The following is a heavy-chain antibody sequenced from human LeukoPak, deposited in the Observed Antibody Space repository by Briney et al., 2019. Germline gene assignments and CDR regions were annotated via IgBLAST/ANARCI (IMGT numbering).Heavy chain of an antibody. V-gene: IGHV4-59*08. CDR3: ARGRTDSSGFYDYYFDY. Sequence: PSETLSLTCTVSGGSISSYYWSWIRQHPGKGLEWIGYIYYSGSTNYNPSLKSRVTISVDTSKNQFSLKLSSVTAADTAVYYCARGRTDSSGFYDYYFDYWGQGTLVTVSS. CDR2: IYYSGST. D-gene: IGHD3-22*01. CDR1: GGSISSYY. J-gene: IGHJ4*02.